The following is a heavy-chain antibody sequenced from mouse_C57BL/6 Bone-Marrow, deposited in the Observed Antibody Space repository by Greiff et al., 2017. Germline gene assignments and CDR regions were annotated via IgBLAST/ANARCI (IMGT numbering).Heavy chain of an antibody. D-gene: IGHD2-2*01. CDR1: GYSFTGYY. J-gene: IGHJ2*01. Sequence: EVKVVESGPELVKPGASVKISCKASGYSFTGYYMNWVKQSPEKSLEWIGEINPSTGGTTYNQKFKAKATLTVDKSSSTAYMQLKSLTSEDSAVYYCAREGYGYDTWGQGTTLTVSS. CDR2: INPSTGGT. V-gene: IGHV1-42*01. CDR3: AREGYGYDT.